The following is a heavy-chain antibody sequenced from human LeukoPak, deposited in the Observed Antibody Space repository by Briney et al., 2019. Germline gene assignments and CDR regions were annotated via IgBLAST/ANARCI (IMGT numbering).Heavy chain of an antibody. D-gene: IGHD6-13*01. CDR3: ARVGSSTWYESDY. V-gene: IGHV1-46*01. CDR2: INPSGGST. J-gene: IGHJ4*02. CDR1: GYTFISYH. Sequence: ASVKVSCKASGYTFISYHLHWVRQAPGQGLEWMGIINPSGGSTSYAQKFQGRVTMTRDTSTGTVYMELSSLRSEDTAVYYCARVGSSTWYESDYWGQGTLVTVSS.